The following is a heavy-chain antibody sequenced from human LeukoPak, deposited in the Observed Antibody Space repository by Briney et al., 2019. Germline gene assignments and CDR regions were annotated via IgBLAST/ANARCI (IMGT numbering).Heavy chain of an antibody. CDR1: GFTFSSYA. V-gene: IGHV3-30-3*01. CDR2: ISYDGSNK. Sequence: GGSLRLSCAASGFTFSSYAMHWVRQAPGKGLEWVAVISYDGSNKYYADSAKGRFTISRDNSKNTLYLQMNSLRAEDTAVYYCARPVGYYSYFDYWGQGTLVTVSS. J-gene: IGHJ4*02. D-gene: IGHD3-22*01. CDR3: ARPVGYYSYFDY.